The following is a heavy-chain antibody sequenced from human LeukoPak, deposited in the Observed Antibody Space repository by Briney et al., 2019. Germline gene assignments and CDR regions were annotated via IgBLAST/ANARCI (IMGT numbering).Heavy chain of an antibody. CDR1: GGTFSSYA. V-gene: IGHV1-69*04. J-gene: IGHJ6*02. CDR2: TIPILGIA. CDR3: ARDRLFSWNEHGRGDYYYGMDV. D-gene: IGHD1-1*01. Sequence: ASVKVSCKASGGTFSSYAISWVRQAPGQGLEWMGRTIPILGIANYAQKFQGRVTITADKSTSTAYMELSSLRSEDTAVYYCARDRLFSWNEHGRGDYYYGMDVWGQGTTVTVSS.